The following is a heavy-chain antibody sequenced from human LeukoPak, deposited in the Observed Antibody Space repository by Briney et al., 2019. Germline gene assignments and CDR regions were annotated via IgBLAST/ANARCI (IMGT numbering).Heavy chain of an antibody. CDR3: ARASGRFNAFDI. CDR1: GGSISSGGYS. V-gene: IGHV4-30-2*01. CDR2: IYHSGST. D-gene: IGHD3-10*01. J-gene: IGHJ3*02. Sequence: PSQTPSLTCAVSGGSISSGGYSWSWIRQPPGKGLEWIGYIYHSGSTYYNPSLKSRVTISVDRSKNQFSLKLSSVTAADTAVYYCARASGRFNAFDIWGQGTMVTVSS.